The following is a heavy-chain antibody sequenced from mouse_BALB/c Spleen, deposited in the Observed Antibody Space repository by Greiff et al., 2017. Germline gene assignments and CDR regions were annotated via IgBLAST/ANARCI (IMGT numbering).Heavy chain of an antibody. Sequence: EVKLVESGPGLVKPSQSLSLTCTVTGYSITSDYAWNWIRQFPGNKLEWMGYISYSGSTSYNPSLKSRISITRDTSKNQFFLQLNSVTTEDTATYYCARCLYYFDYWGQGTTLTVSS. CDR1: GYSITSDYA. J-gene: IGHJ2*01. CDR3: ARCLYYFDY. CDR2: ISYSGST. V-gene: IGHV3-2*02.